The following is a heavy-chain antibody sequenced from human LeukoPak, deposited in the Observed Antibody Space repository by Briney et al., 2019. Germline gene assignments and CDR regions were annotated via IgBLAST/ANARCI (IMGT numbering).Heavy chain of an antibody. J-gene: IGHJ5*02. V-gene: IGHV4-59*12. D-gene: IGHD3-22*01. CDR3: ARRRNYYDSSGYFSWFDP. Sequence: SETLSLTCTVSGGSISSYYWSWIRQPPGKGLEWIGYIYYSGSTNYNPSLKSRVTISVDTSKNQFSLKLSSVTAADTAVYYCARRRNYYDSSGYFSWFDPWGQGTLVTVSS. CDR2: IYYSGST. CDR1: GGSISSYY.